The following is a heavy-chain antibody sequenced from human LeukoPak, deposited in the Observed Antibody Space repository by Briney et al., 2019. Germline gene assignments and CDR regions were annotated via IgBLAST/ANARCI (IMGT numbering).Heavy chain of an antibody. V-gene: IGHV3-23*01. CDR2: ISGAVDRT. D-gene: IGHD3-22*01. Sequence: GGSLRPSCAGPGFTFSSYAMSWVRQAPGKGLEWVSDISGAVDRTYYADSVKGRFTISRDNSKNTLYLQMSSLRAEDTAIYYCAKARIPSGNGYYSHWGQGTLVTVSS. CDR1: GFTFSSYA. CDR3: AKARIPSGNGYYSH. J-gene: IGHJ4*02.